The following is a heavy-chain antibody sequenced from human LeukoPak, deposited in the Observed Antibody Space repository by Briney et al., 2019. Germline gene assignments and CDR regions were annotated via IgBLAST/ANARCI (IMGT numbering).Heavy chain of an antibody. V-gene: IGHV1-8*02. J-gene: IGHJ4*02. D-gene: IGHD1-1*01. CDR3: GRLGAGKNYAYVDY. CDR2: MDPNNGDT. Sequence: ASVKVSCKASGGTFSSYAISWVRQVPGHGLEWMGWMDPNNGDTYYAQKFQGRVALTRDTSINTAFMELSGLTSDDTAVYYCGRLGAGKNYAYVDYWGQGTLVTVSS. CDR1: GGTFSSYA.